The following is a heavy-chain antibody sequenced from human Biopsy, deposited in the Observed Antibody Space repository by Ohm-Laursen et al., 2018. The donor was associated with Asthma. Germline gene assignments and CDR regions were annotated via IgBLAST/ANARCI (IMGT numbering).Heavy chain of an antibody. CDR3: TRREYSDSRISPLDL. D-gene: IGHD3-22*01. Sequence: SLRLSCSASGFAFSDYTMNWVRQAPGKGLEWVANIKHDGSEKNHVDSLKGRFTISRDNAKNSLYLQMNSLRAEDTAVYYCTRREYSDSRISPLDLWGHGTMVTVSS. CDR2: IKHDGSEK. CDR1: GFAFSDYT. J-gene: IGHJ3*01. V-gene: IGHV3-7*01.